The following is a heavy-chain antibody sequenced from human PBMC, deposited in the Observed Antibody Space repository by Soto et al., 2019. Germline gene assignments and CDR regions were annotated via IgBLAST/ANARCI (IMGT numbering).Heavy chain of an antibody. V-gene: IGHV3-48*01. CDR2: ISSGSSTI. J-gene: IGHJ6*03. Sequence: GGSLRLSCAASGISISTYAMNWVRQAPGKGLEWVSYISSGSSTIYYAESVKGRFTISRDNAKKSLFLQMNSLRAEDTAVYYCAVDYYYMDVWGKGTTVTVSS. CDR3: AVDYYYMDV. CDR1: GISISTYA.